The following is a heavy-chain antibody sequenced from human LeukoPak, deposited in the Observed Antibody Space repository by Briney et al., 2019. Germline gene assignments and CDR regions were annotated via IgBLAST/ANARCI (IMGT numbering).Heavy chain of an antibody. CDR2: IYYSGST. D-gene: IGHD3-10*01. V-gene: IGHV4-30-4*01. CDR3: ARDYYMLRGLHWFDP. Sequence: SETLSLTCTVSGGSISSGDYYWSWIRQPPGKGLEWIGYIYYSGSTYYNPSLKSRVTISVDTSKNQFSLKLSSVTAADTAVYYCARDYYMLRGLHWFDPWGRGTLVTVSS. CDR1: GGSISSGDYY. J-gene: IGHJ5*02.